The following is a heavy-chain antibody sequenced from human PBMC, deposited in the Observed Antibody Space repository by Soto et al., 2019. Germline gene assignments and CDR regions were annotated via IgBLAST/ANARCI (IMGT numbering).Heavy chain of an antibody. Sequence: SETLSLTCTVSGGSISSYYWTWIRQPPGKGLEWIGYIYYSGSANYNPSLSSRVTISVDTSKNQFSLKLTSVAAADSAVYYCARGHSSGWSYFDYWGQGALVTVSS. V-gene: IGHV4-59*01. CDR3: ARGHSSGWSYFDY. CDR1: GGSISSYY. J-gene: IGHJ4*02. D-gene: IGHD6-19*01. CDR2: IYYSGSA.